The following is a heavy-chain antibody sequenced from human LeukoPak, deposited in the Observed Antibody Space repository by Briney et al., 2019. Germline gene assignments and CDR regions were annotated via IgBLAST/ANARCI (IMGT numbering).Heavy chain of an antibody. Sequence: ASVKVSCKSSGYTFTAYAMHWVRQDPGQGLEWMGWITPSDGANYAQKLQGRVTMTRDTSMSTAYMDLNRLTSDDTAVYYCARDYGGNSGGDYWGQGTLVTVSS. CDR1: GYTFTAYA. J-gene: IGHJ4*02. D-gene: IGHD4-23*01. V-gene: IGHV1-2*02. CDR2: ITPSDGA. CDR3: ARDYGGNSGGDY.